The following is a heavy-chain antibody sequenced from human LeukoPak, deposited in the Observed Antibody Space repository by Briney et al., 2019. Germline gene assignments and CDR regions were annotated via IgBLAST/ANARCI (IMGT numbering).Heavy chain of an antibody. D-gene: IGHD3-22*01. CDR1: GFTVSSNY. CDR3: ARYYYDSSGYYYYYFQH. V-gene: IGHV3-66*01. J-gene: IGHJ1*01. Sequence: GGSLRLSCAASGFTVSSNYMSWVRQAPGKGLEWVSVIYSGGSTYYADSVKGRFTISRDNYKNTLYLQMNSLRAEDTAVYYCARYYYDSSGYYYYYFQHWGQGTLVTVSS. CDR2: IYSGGST.